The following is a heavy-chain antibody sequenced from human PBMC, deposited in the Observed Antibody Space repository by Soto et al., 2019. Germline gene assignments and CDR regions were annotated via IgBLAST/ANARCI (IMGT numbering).Heavy chain of an antibody. CDR3: ARGGVGGKEFDY. V-gene: IGHV4-59*01. J-gene: IGHJ4*02. Sequence: SETLSLTCTVSGGSISNYYWSWIRQPPGKGLEWVGYVYYSGSTNYNPSLKSRVTISVDTSKKQFSLKLRSVTAADTAVYYCARGGVGGKEFDYWGQGTLVTVSS. CDR1: GGSISNYY. CDR2: VYYSGST. D-gene: IGHD6-19*01.